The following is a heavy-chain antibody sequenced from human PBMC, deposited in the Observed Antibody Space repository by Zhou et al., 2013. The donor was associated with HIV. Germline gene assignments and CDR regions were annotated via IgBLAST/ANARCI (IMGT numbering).Heavy chain of an antibody. CDR2: FDPEDGET. V-gene: IGHV1-24*01. Sequence: QVQLVQSGAEVKKPGASVKVSCKVSGYTLTELSMHWVRQAPGKGLEWMGGFDPEDGETIYAQKFQGRVTMTEDTSTDTAYMELSSLRSEDTAVYYCATTDYYGSGSYYLAAFDIWGQGTMVTVSS. J-gene: IGHJ3*02. CDR1: GYTLTELS. D-gene: IGHD3-10*01. CDR3: ATTDYYGSGSYYLAAFDI.